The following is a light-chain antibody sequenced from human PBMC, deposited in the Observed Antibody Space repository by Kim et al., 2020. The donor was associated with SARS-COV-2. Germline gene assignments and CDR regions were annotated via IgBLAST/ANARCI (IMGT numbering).Light chain of an antibody. Sequence: SSELTQDPAVSVALGQTVRITCQGDSLRNYYASWYQQKPGQAPVLVIYGKNNRPSGIPDRFSGSSSGNTASLTITGAQAEDEADYYCNSRDSSGNHPFGG. J-gene: IGLJ2*01. CDR1: SLRNYY. V-gene: IGLV3-19*01. CDR2: GKN. CDR3: NSRDSSGNHP.